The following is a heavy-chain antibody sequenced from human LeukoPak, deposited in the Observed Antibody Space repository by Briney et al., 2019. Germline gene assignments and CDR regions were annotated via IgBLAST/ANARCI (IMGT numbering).Heavy chain of an antibody. CDR3: ARSYCSSISCYSYFDY. Sequence: SETLSLTCTVSGGSISGYYWSWIRQPPGKGLEWIGYIYYSGSTNYNPSLKSRVTMSVDTSKNQFSLRLSSVTAADTAVYYCARSYCSSISCYSYFDYWGQGILVTVSS. CDR2: IYYSGST. CDR1: GGSISGYY. J-gene: IGHJ4*02. V-gene: IGHV4-59*08. D-gene: IGHD2-2*01.